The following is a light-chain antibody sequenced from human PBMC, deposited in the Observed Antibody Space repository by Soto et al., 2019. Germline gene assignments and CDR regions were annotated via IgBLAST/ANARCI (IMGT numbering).Light chain of an antibody. CDR2: DAS. V-gene: IGKV3-11*01. CDR3: NQRSTLPET. Sequence: EIVLTQSPATLSLSPGERATLSCRASQSVSSYLAWYQQKPGQAPRLLIYDASYRATGIPARFSGSGSGTDFTLTIRSLEYEDFAFYFWNQRSTLPETFGEGTEVEFK. J-gene: IGKJ1*01. CDR1: QSVSSY.